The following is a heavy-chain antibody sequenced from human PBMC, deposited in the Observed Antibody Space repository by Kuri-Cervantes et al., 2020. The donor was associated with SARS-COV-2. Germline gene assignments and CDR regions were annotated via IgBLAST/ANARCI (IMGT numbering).Heavy chain of an antibody. V-gene: IGHV3-74*01. Sequence: GESLKISCAASGFTFSSYWMHWVRQAPGKGLVWVSRINSDGSSTSYADSAKGRFTISRDNAKNTLYLQMNSLRAEDTAVYYCARDPDSSGWYAGDAFDIWGQGTMVTVSS. J-gene: IGHJ3*02. CDR1: GFTFSSYW. D-gene: IGHD6-19*01. CDR3: ARDPDSSGWYAGDAFDI. CDR2: INSDGSST.